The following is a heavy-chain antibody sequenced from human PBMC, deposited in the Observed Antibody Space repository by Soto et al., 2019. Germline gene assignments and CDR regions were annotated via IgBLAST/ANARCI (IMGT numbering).Heavy chain of an antibody. CDR3: ARHYGCDDGDFFSFWARGSSDP. CDR1: GGSISSYY. CDR2: IYYSGST. D-gene: IGHD3-10*01. Sequence: ETLSLTCTVSGGSISSYYWSWIRQPPGKGLEWIGYIYYSGSTNYNPSLKSRVAISVDTSKNQFSLKLSSVTAADTAVYYCARHYGCDDGDFFSFWARGSSDP. V-gene: IGHV4-59*08. J-gene: IGHJ5*02.